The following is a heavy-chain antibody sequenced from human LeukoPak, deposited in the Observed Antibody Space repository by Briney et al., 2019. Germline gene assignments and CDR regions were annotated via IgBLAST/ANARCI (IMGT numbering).Heavy chain of an antibody. J-gene: IGHJ4*02. V-gene: IGHV3-33*01. Sequence: GGSLRLSCAASGFTFSSYGMHLVCQAPGKGLEWVAVIWYDGSNKYHADSVKGRFTISRDNSKNTLYLQMNSLRAEDTAVYYCARDREVATRVYYFDYWGQGTLVTVSS. CDR2: IWYDGSNK. CDR3: ARDREVATRVYYFDY. CDR1: GFTFSSYG. D-gene: IGHD5-12*01.